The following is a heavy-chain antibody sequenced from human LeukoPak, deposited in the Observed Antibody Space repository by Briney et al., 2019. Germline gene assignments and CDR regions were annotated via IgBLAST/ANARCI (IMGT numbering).Heavy chain of an antibody. CDR2: ITSSSSYI. CDR3: ARGGSIAVAGTDYYGMDV. Sequence: GGSLRLSCAASGFTFSSNSMSWVRQAPGKGLEWVSSITSSSSYIYYADSVKGRFTISRDNAQNSLYLQMSSLRAEDTAVYYCARGGSIAVAGTDYYGMDVWGQGTTVTVSS. CDR1: GFTFSSNS. J-gene: IGHJ6*02. V-gene: IGHV3-21*01. D-gene: IGHD6-19*01.